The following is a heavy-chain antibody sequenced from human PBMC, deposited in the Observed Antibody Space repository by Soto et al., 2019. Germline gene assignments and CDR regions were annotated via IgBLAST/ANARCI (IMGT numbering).Heavy chain of an antibody. CDR1: GFTFSDYY. J-gene: IGHJ6*02. V-gene: IGHV3-11*01. Sequence: GESLKISCAASGFTFSDYYMSWIRQAPGKGLEWVSYISSSGSTIYYADSVKGRFTISRDNAKNSLYLQMNSLRAEDTAVYYCARVPYYDQPYYYGMDVWGQGTTVTVSS. CDR3: ARVPYYDQPYYYGMDV. D-gene: IGHD3-3*01. CDR2: ISSSGSTI.